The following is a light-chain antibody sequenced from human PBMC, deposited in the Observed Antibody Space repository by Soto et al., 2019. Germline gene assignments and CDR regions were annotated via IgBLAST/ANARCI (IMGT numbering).Light chain of an antibody. CDR1: RDISNY. V-gene: IGKV1-27*01. J-gene: IGKJ4*01. CDR2: VAS. Sequence: DIQVTQSPSSLSASLGDRVSITCRSSRDISNYLAWYQQKPGQVPRLLISVASTLQSGVPSRFSGSGSGTDFTLTSTRLQPEDIATYFCQKYDTAPLTFGGATTVAI. CDR3: QKYDTAPLT.